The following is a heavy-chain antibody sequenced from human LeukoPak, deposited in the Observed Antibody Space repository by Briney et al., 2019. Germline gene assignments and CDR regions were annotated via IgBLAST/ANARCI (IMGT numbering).Heavy chain of an antibody. J-gene: IGHJ4*02. D-gene: IGHD5-18*01. Sequence: SVKVSCKASGGTFSSYAISWVRQAPGQGLEWMGRIIPIFGTANYAQKFKGRVTITTDESTSTAYMELSSLRSEDTAVYYCARESDVDTAMVWGYYFDYWGQGTLVTVSS. CDR2: IIPIFGTA. V-gene: IGHV1-69*05. CDR3: ARESDVDTAMVWGYYFDY. CDR1: GGTFSSYA.